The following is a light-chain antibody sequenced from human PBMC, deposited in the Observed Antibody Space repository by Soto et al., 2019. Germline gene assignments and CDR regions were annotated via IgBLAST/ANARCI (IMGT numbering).Light chain of an antibody. CDR2: SAS. Sequence: DIVMTQSPATLSVSPGDRVTLSCRGSQTVSNNLAWYQQKPGQAPRLLISSASTRATGVPVRFTGGGSGTDFTLTNSSLQTNALAVYDYQHYYKWPPIFGQGTKV. CDR1: QTVSNN. CDR3: QHYYKWPPI. V-gene: IGKV3-15*01. J-gene: IGKJ1*01.